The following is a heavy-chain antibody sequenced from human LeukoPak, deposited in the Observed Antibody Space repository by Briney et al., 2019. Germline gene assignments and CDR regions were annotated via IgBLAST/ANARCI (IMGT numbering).Heavy chain of an antibody. V-gene: IGHV4-30-2*01. CDR3: ASGGSYDY. D-gene: IGHD1-26*01. CDR2: INHSGST. J-gene: IGHJ4*02. Sequence: SETLSLTCAVSGGSISSGGYSWSWIRQPPGKGLEWIGEINHSGSTNYNPSLKSRVTISVDTSKNQFSLKLSSVTAADTAVYYCASGGSYDYWGQGTLVTVSS. CDR1: GGSISSGGYS.